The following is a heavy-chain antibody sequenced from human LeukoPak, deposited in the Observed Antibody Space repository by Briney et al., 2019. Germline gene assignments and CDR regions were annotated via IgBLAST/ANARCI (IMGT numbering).Heavy chain of an antibody. V-gene: IGHV3-48*03. CDR2: ISSSGSTI. D-gene: IGHD3-22*01. CDR3: ARAPRHYYDSSGYVDY. J-gene: IGHJ4*02. CDR1: GFTFSSYE. Sequence: GGSLRLSCAASGFTFSSYEMSWVRQAPGKGLEWVSYISSSGSTIYYADSVKGRFTISRDNAKNSLYLQMNSLRAEDTAVYYCARAPRHYYDSSGYVDYWGQGTLVTVSS.